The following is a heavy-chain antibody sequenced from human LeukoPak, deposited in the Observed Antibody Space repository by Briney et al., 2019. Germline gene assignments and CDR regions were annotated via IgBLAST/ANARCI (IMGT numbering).Heavy chain of an antibody. CDR2: ISGSGGST. V-gene: IGHV3-23*01. Sequence: GGSLRLSCAASGFTFSSYAMSWVRQAPGKGLEWVSAISGSGGSTYYADSVKGRFTISRDNSKNTLYLQMNSLRAEDTAVYYCAKDPSYYYDNSGYYSFDYWGQGTLVTVSS. J-gene: IGHJ4*02. D-gene: IGHD3-22*01. CDR1: GFTFSSYA. CDR3: AKDPSYYYDNSGYYSFDY.